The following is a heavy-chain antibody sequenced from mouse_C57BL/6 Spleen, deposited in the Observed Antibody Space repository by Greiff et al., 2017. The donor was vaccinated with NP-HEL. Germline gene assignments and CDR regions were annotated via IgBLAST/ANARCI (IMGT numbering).Heavy chain of an antibody. J-gene: IGHJ4*01. Sequence: VQLQQSGPELVKPGASVKISCKASGYAFSSSWMNWVKQRPGKGLEWIGRIYPGDGDTNYNGKFKGKATLTADKSSSTAYMQLSSLTSEDSAVYVCARGTAQAKAMDYWGQGTSVTVSS. CDR2: IYPGDGDT. V-gene: IGHV1-82*01. D-gene: IGHD3-2*02. CDR3: ARGTAQAKAMDY. CDR1: GYAFSSSW.